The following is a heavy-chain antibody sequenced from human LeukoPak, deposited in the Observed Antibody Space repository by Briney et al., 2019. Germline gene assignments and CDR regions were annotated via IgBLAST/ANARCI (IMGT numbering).Heavy chain of an antibody. CDR1: GFTFSESW. Sequence: PGGSLRLSRAASGFTFSESWMTWVRQVPGQGLEWVAHINHEGGGIQYVDSVKGRFTISRDNSKNTLYLQMNSLRAEDTAVYYCAKDGDSGSWYSYNYFDHWGQGTLVTVSS. D-gene: IGHD6-13*01. J-gene: IGHJ4*02. CDR3: AKDGDSGSWYSYNYFDH. V-gene: IGHV3-7*01. CDR2: INHEGGGI.